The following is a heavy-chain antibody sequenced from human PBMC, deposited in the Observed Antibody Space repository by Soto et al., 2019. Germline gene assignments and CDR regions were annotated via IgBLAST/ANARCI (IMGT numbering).Heavy chain of an antibody. CDR2: LSAYNGDT. CDR1: GYTFINYG. CDR3: ARWSAIVGGAEALDV. V-gene: IGHV1-18*01. J-gene: IGHJ3*01. D-gene: IGHD1-26*01. Sequence: QVQLVQSGAEVKKPGASVRVSCKTSGYTFINYGITWVRQAPGQGLEWMGWLSAYNGDTSYSEKLQDRFTMTTDTSTNTVYMDLRSLTSDGTAVYYCARWSAIVGGAEALDVWGQGTMVIVSS.